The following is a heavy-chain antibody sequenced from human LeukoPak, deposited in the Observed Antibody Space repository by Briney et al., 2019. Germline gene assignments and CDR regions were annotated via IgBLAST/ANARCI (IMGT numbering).Heavy chain of an antibody. D-gene: IGHD3-16*02. CDR3: ARDADYDYVWGSYRYPI. CDR1: GFTFSSYS. J-gene: IGHJ3*02. Sequence: GGSLRLSCAASGFTFSSYSMTWVRQAPGKGLEWVSYISSSSSTIYYADSVKGRFTISRDNAKNSLYLQMNSLRAEDTAVYYCARDADYDYVWGSYRYPIWGQGTMVTVSS. CDR2: ISSSSSTI. V-gene: IGHV3-48*01.